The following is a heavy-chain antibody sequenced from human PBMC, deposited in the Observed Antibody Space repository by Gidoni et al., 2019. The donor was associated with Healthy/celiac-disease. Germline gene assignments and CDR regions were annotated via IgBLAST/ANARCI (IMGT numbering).Heavy chain of an antibody. Sequence: QVQLQESGPGLVKPSQTLSLTCTVSGGSISSGDYYWSWIRQPPGKGLEWIGYIYYSGSTYYNPSLKSRVTISVDTSKNQFSLKLSSVTAADTAVYYCAREDGYYDSSGYYAVWGQGTLVTVSS. CDR1: GGSISSGDYY. D-gene: IGHD3-22*01. V-gene: IGHV4-30-4*01. CDR3: AREDGYYDSSGYYAV. CDR2: IYYSGST. J-gene: IGHJ4*02.